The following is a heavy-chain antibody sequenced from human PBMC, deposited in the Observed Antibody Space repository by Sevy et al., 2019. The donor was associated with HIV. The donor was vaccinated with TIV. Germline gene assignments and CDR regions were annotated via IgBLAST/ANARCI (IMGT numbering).Heavy chain of an antibody. D-gene: IGHD2-21*01. J-gene: IGHJ4*02. CDR2: INEDGSRL. V-gene: IGHV3-7*01. CDR3: ARDRAYGALDY. CDR1: GFTFSDSW. Sequence: GGSLRLSCVASGFTFSDSWMTWVRQAPGKGLERIAFINEDGSRLGYGDSVRGRFTISRENTKNSLYLQMNSLRAEDTAVYFCARDRAYGALDYWGQGTLVTVSS.